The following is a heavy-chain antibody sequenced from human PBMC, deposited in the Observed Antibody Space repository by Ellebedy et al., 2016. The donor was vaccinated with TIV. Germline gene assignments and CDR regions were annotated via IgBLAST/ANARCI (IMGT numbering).Heavy chain of an antibody. Sequence: ASVKVSXKASGYTFTSYGISWVRQAPGQGLEWMGWISAYNGNTNYAQKLQGRVTMTTDTSTSTAYMELRSLRSDDTAVYYCARGGSAIFGVVITTYYYYGMDVWGQGTTVTVSS. CDR2: ISAYNGNT. D-gene: IGHD3-3*01. V-gene: IGHV1-18*01. J-gene: IGHJ6*02. CDR3: ARGGSAIFGVVITTYYYYGMDV. CDR1: GYTFTSYG.